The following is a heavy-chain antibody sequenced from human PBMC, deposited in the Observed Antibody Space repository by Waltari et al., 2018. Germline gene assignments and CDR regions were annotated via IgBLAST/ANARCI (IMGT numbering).Heavy chain of an antibody. V-gene: IGHV1-69*15. CDR2: IIPIFGTG. CDR3: AGSQLQLYGDYVFDY. Sequence: QVQRVQCGAEVKKLGCSVKVSCKATGVTLSSYAISWVRQARGQGLEWMGRIIPIFGTGNNAPKFQGRVTITADESTSTAYMELRSLRSEDTAVYSCAGSQLQLYGDYVFDYWGQGTLVTVAS. J-gene: IGHJ4*02. D-gene: IGHD4-17*01. CDR1: GVTLSSYA.